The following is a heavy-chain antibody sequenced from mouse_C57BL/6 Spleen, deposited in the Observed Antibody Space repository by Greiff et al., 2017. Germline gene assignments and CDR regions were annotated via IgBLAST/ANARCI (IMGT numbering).Heavy chain of an antibody. D-gene: IGHD1-1*01. Sequence: EVQLQQSGAELVRPGASVKLSCTASGFNIQDYYMHWVKQRPEQGLEWIGRIDPEDGDTEYAPKFQGKATMTADTSSNTAYLQHSSLTSEDTAVYYGSDVYGSTYGDYFDVWGKGTTVTVSS. CDR3: SDVYGSTYGDYFDV. J-gene: IGHJ1*03. V-gene: IGHV14-1*01. CDR1: GFNIQDYY. CDR2: IDPEDGDT.